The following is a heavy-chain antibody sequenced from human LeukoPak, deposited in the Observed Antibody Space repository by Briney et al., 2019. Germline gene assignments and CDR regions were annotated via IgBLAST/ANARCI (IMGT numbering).Heavy chain of an antibody. CDR3: AKDHGVAAAGTVDY. CDR1: GFTFSSYG. J-gene: IGHJ4*02. Sequence: GGSLRLSCAASGFTFSSYGMHWVRQAPAKGLDWVAVISYDGSNKYYADSVKGRFTISRDNSKNTLYLQMNSLRAEDTAVYYCAKDHGVAAAGTVDYWGQGTLVTVSS. D-gene: IGHD6-13*01. V-gene: IGHV3-30*18. CDR2: ISYDGSNK.